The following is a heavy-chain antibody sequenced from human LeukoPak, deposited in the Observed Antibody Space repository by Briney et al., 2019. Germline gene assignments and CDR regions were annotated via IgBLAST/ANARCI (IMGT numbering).Heavy chain of an antibody. V-gene: IGHV4-34*01. CDR2: INHSGST. CDR1: GGSFSGYY. J-gene: IGHJ3*02. D-gene: IGHD3-10*01. CDR3: ARESRMVRGVMTNAFDI. Sequence: SETLSLTCAVYGGSFSGYYWSWIRQPPGKGLEWIGEINHSGSTNYNPSLKSRVTVSVDTSKNQFSLKLSSVTAADTAVYYCARESRMVRGVMTNAFDIWGQGTMVTVSS.